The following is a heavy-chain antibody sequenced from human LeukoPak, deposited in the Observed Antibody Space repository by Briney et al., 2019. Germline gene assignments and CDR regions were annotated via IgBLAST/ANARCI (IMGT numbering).Heavy chain of an antibody. V-gene: IGHV3-23*01. J-gene: IGHJ6*02. CDR1: GFTFSSYA. CDR3: AKGAAYNWNDVYYYYGMDV. Sequence: GGSPRLSCAASGFTFSSYAMSWVRQAPGKGLEWVSAISGSGGSTYYADSVKGRFTISRDNSKNTLYLQMNSLRAEDTAVYYCAKGAAYNWNDVYYYYGMDVWGQGTTVTVSS. D-gene: IGHD1-1*01. CDR2: ISGSGGST.